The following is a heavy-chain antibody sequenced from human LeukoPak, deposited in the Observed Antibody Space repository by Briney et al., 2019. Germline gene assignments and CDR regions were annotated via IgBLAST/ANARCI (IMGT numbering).Heavy chain of an antibody. V-gene: IGHV3-48*02. D-gene: IGHD6-19*01. CDR1: GFTFSSYS. J-gene: IGHJ4*02. CDR3: AREGGPVAGTRVY. Sequence: GGSLRLSCAASGFTFSSYSMIWVRQAPGKGLEWLSYISSSSSIYYADSVKGRFTISRDNAKNSLDLQMNSLRDEDTAVYYCAREGGPVAGTRVYWGQGTLVTVSS. CDR2: ISSSSSI.